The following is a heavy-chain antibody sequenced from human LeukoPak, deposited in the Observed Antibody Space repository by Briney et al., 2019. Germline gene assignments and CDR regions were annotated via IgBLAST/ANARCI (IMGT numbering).Heavy chain of an antibody. Sequence: GGSLRLSCAASGFTFSSHWISWVRQAPGKGLEWVANINQDGSEKNYVDSAEGRFTISRDNAKNSLFLQMNSLRDEDTAVYYCARGDFYSGSFLDYWGQGTLVTVSS. CDR1: GFTFSSHW. V-gene: IGHV3-7*05. J-gene: IGHJ4*02. D-gene: IGHD3-10*01. CDR2: INQDGSEK. CDR3: ARGDFYSGSFLDY.